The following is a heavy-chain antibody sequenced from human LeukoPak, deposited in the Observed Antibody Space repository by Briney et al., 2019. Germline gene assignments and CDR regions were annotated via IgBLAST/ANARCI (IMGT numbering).Heavy chain of an antibody. D-gene: IGHD6-13*01. CDR2: IKQDGSEK. CDR3: ARGGKAAAGTLSGY. CDR1: GFTFSTHW. Sequence: GGSLRLSCAASGFTFSTHWMSWVRQAPGKGLEWVANIKQDGSEKYYVDSVKGRFTISRDNAKNSLYLQMNSLRAEDTAVYYCARGGKAAAGTLSGYWGQGTLVTVSS. J-gene: IGHJ4*02. V-gene: IGHV3-7*01.